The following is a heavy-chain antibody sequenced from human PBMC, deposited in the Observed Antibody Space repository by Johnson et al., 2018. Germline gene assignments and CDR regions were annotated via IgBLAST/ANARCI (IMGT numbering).Heavy chain of an antibody. CDR3: ARGADPYCGGDCCFQY. CDR2: IRSSGTST. D-gene: IGHD2-21*02. Sequence: VQLVESGGGLVQPGRSLRLSCTASGFTFGHYTMSWFRQAPGKGLEWVSFIRSSGTSTYYGDSVRGRFTISRDNSKNTVHLQMNSLRTEDTAIYYCARGADPYCGGDCCFQYWGQCTLVTVSS. V-gene: IGHV3-23*04. J-gene: IGHJ1*01. CDR1: GFTFGHYT.